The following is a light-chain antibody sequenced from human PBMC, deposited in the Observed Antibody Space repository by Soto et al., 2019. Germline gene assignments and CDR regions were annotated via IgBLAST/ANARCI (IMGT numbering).Light chain of an antibody. J-gene: IGKJ5*01. V-gene: IGKV1-5*03. CDR3: QQYNGLPTWT. Sequence: DLQMTQSPSTLSASVGDRVTITCRASQNINIWLAWYQQKPGKAPKLLIYKASTLESGVPSRFSGSGSGTEFTLTISSLQPDDSATYYCQQYNGLPTWTFGQGTRLEIK. CDR2: KAS. CDR1: QNINIW.